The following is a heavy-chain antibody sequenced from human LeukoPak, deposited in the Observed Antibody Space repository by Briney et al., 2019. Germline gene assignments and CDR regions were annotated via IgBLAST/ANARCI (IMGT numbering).Heavy chain of an antibody. D-gene: IGHD3-3*01. CDR2: IYYSGTT. CDR3: ASANFSPFYDFWSGYNGFSKWFDP. CDR1: GYYIRSGYL. Sequence: SETLSLTCAVSGYYIRSGYLWGWIRQPPRKGLEWLGRIYYSGTTYCNPPLKTLDTLSVDTSKNHFSLKLSSVTAADTSVYYCASANFSPFYDFWSGYNGFSKWFDPWGQGTLVTVSS. J-gene: IGHJ5*02. V-gene: IGHV4-38-2*01.